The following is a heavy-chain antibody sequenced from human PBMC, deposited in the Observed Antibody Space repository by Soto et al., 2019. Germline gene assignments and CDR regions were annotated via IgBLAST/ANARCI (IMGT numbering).Heavy chain of an antibody. J-gene: IGHJ6*02. CDR2: ISAYNGNT. D-gene: IGHD6-13*01. CDR1: GYTFTSYG. CDR3: ARATGYSSSWYSLYYYYYYGMDV. Sequence: AASVKVSCKASGYTFTSYGISWVRQAPGQGLEWMGWISAYNGNTNYAQKLQGRVTMTTDTSTSTAYMELRSLRSDDTAVYYCARATGYSSSWYSLYYYYYYGMDVWGQGTTVTVSS. V-gene: IGHV1-18*04.